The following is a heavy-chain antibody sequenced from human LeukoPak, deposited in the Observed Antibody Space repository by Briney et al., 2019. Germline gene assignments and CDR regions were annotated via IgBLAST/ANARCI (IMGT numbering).Heavy chain of an antibody. D-gene: IGHD3-9*01. V-gene: IGHV3-30*02. CDR3: AKEVDILTGYFGY. Sequence: GGSLRLSCATSGFTFSTYGMNWVRQAPGKGLEWVAFIRYDGSNKYYAESVKGRFTNSRDDSKNTLYLQMNSLRAEDTAVYYCAKEVDILTGYFGYWGQGTLVTVSS. CDR1: GFTFSTYG. J-gene: IGHJ4*02. CDR2: IRYDGSNK.